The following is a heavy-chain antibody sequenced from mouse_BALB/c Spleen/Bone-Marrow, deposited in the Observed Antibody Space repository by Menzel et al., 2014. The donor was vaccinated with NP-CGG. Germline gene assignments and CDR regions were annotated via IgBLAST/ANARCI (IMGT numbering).Heavy chain of an antibody. Sequence: DLVKPGASVQLSCKASSYTFTSYWINWIKQRPGQGLEWIGRITPGSGSTYYNETFKGQATLTVDPSSNTAYIQLSNLTSGESDDYVCGRFPSYYGSNGAMDDWGQGTSGTGSS. CDR2: ITPGSGST. V-gene: IGHV1S41*01. J-gene: IGHJ4*01. D-gene: IGHD2-1*01. CDR3: GRFPSYYGSNGAMDD. CDR1: SYTFTSYW.